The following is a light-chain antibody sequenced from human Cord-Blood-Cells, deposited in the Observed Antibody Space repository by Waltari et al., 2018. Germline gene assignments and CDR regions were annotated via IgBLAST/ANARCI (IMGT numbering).Light chain of an antibody. V-gene: IGLV1-47*01. CDR2: RNK. J-gene: IGLJ1*01. Sequence: QSVLTQPPSASGTPGQRVTISCSGSSSNIGSNYVYWYQQLPGTAPKLLISRNKRGPSGVADRLSGSRCGTSGSLAISGLRSEDEADYYCAAWDDSLSGYVVGTGTKVTVL. CDR1: SSNIGSNY. CDR3: AAWDDSLSGYV.